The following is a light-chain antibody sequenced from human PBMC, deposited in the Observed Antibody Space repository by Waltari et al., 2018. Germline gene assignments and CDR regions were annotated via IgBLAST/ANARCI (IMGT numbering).Light chain of an antibody. Sequence: QSALTQPASVSGSPGQSITISCTGTSSDVGGYNYVSWYQQHPGKVPKLLMYDVSKRPPADSNRFTGSKSGNRASLTISGLQAENEADYYCSSYTISSTLVFGGGTKLTVL. CDR3: SSYTISSTLV. CDR1: SSDVGGYNY. CDR2: DVS. V-gene: IGLV2-14*03. J-gene: IGLJ3*02.